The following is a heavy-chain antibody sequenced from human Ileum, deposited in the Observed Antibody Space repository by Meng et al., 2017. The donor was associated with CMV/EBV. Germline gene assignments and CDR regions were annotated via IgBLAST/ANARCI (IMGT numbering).Heavy chain of an antibody. CDR1: GGSFSSFS. J-gene: IGHJ4*02. D-gene: IGHD1-26*01. CDR3: TRGRVGDWGFDF. Sequence: VQLEWGGAGLLKPSAPLSLTCGVNGGSFSSFSWTGIRQPPGKGPEWIGDINHRGTTNYSPSLKSRVTISVDTSKKQFSLRLSSLTAADTAVYYCTRGRVGDWGFDFWGQGTLVTVSS. V-gene: IGHV4-34*02. CDR2: INHRGTT.